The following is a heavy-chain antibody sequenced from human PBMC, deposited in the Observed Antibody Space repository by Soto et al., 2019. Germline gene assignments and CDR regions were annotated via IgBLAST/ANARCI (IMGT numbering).Heavy chain of an antibody. D-gene: IGHD1-7*01. CDR3: AKAQTGTSIGYYYYYYMDV. J-gene: IGHJ6*03. V-gene: IGHV3-23*01. Sequence: GGSLRLSCAASGFTFSSYAMSWVRQAPGKGLEWVSAISGSGGSTYYADSVKGRFTISRDNSKNTLYLQMNSLRAEDTAVYYCAKAQTGTSIGYYYYYYMDVWGKWTTVTVSS. CDR1: GFTFSSYA. CDR2: ISGSGGST.